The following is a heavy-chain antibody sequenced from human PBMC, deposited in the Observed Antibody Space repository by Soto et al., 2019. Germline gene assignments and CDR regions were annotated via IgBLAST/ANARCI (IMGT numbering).Heavy chain of an antibody. V-gene: IGHV4-39*07. CDR3: ARGGPAAAGTLGRGRPNYYYYMDV. Sequence: SETLSLTCTVSGGSISSSSYYWGWIRQPPGKGLEWIGSIYYSGSTYYNPSLKSRVTISVDTSKNQFSLKLSSVTAADTAVYYCARGGPAAAGTLGRGRPNYYYYMDVWGKGTTVTVSS. CDR1: GGSISSSSYY. CDR2: IYYSGST. D-gene: IGHD6-13*01. J-gene: IGHJ6*03.